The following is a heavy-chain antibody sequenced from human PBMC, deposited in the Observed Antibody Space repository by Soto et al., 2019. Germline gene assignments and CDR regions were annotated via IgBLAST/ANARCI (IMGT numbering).Heavy chain of an antibody. J-gene: IGHJ3*02. D-gene: IGHD2-21*02. V-gene: IGHV3-23*01. CDR2: ISGSGGGT. CDR3: AKDESVGFCGGDCHDAFDI. Sequence: GESLKISCAASGFTFSSYAMSWVRQAPGKGLEWVSAISGSGGGTYYADSVKGRFNSSRDNSKNTLYLQMNSLRAEDMAVYSCAKDESVGFCGGDCHDAFDIWGQGTMVTVSS. CDR1: GFTFSSYA.